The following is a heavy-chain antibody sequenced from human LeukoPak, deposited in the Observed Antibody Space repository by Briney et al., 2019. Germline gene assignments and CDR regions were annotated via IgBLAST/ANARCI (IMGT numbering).Heavy chain of an antibody. D-gene: IGHD6-13*01. CDR1: GYTFTSYY. CDR3: ARDGPGYSSPTGFDY. J-gene: IGHJ4*02. Sequence: GASVKVSCKASGYTFTSYYMHWVRQAPGQGLEWMGIINPSGGSTIYAQKFQGRVTMTRDMSTSTVYMELSSLRSEDTAVYYCARDGPGYSSPTGFDYWGQGTLVTVSS. V-gene: IGHV1-46*01. CDR2: INPSGGST.